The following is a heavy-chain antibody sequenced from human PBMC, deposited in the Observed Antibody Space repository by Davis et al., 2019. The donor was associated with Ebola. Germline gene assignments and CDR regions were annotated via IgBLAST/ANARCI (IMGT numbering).Heavy chain of an antibody. Sequence: SLTLSCAASGFTFGDYAIHWVRHASGTGLEWVSASSWNSGNIGYADSVRGRFTISRDNAKNSLYLQMNSLRTEDTALYYCATMDSNGDYWGQGTLVTVSS. D-gene: IGHD1-1*01. V-gene: IGHV3-9*01. CDR2: SSWNSGNI. J-gene: IGHJ4*02. CDR1: GFTFGDYA. CDR3: ATMDSNGDY.